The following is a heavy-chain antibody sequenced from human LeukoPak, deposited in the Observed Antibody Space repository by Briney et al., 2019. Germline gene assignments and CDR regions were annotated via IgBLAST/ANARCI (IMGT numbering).Heavy chain of an antibody. Sequence: GGPLRLSCGASGFTFSSFEMNWVRLAPGKGLEWVSYISPSGTARYYADSVRGRFIISRDNAMKSLYLQMNSLRAEDTAVYYCTRDGHSSTWYANFDYWGQGILVTV. CDR3: TRDGHSSTWYANFDY. J-gene: IGHJ4*02. CDR1: GFTFSSFE. CDR2: ISPSGTAR. D-gene: IGHD6-13*01. V-gene: IGHV3-48*03.